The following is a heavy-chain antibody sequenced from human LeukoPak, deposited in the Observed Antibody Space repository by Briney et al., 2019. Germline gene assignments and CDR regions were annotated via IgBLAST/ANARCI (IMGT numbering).Heavy chain of an antibody. CDR1: GFTFSTYG. D-gene: IGHD5-12*01. Sequence: GGSLRLSCAASGFTFSTYGMHWVRQAPGKGLECVAAISYDGSNKYYADSVKGRFTISRDNSKNTLYLQMNSLRAEDTAVYYCAKGYSGYDWSLVDYWGQGTLVTVSS. J-gene: IGHJ4*02. V-gene: IGHV3-30*18. CDR3: AKGYSGYDWSLVDY. CDR2: ISYDGSNK.